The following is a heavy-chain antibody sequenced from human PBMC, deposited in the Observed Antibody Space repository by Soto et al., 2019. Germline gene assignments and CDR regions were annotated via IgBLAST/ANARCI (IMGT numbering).Heavy chain of an antibody. Sequence: GASVKVSCKTFGFTFTNSAVEWLRQARVQRLERIGWIVVGSDNTNYAQKFQDRVTITRDLSTHTIYMDFRSLKSEHTAVYYCAASPSSWQNYYDGAMDVWGQGTTVTVSS. CDR3: AASPSSWQNYYDGAMDV. CDR1: GFTFTNSA. D-gene: IGHD3-22*01. J-gene: IGHJ6*02. CDR2: IVVGSDNT. V-gene: IGHV1-58*01.